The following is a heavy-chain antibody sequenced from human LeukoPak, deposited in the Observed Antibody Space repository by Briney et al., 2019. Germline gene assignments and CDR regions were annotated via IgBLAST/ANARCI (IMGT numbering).Heavy chain of an antibody. V-gene: IGHV5-51*01. Sequence: GESLKISCKGFGYSFTSYWIGWGRQMPRKGLELMGIIHPGDSDTRYSPSFQGQVTISVDKSISTAYLQWSSLKASDTAMFYCARSPFYYFDFWGQGTLVTVSS. CDR3: ARSPFYYFDF. CDR2: IHPGDSDT. D-gene: IGHD3-3*01. CDR1: GYSFTSYW. J-gene: IGHJ4*02.